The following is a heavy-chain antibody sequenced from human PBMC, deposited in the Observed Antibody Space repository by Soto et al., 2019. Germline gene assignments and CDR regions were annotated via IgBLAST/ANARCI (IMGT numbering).Heavy chain of an antibody. CDR1: WFSLSTTGVA. CDR2: FYWDDDK. D-gene: IGHD4-17*01. V-gene: IGHV2-5*02. CDR3: AHTTRLATVASGVHYYYMDV. J-gene: IGHJ6*03. Sequence: SGPTLVNPTQTLALTCTFSWFSLSTTGVAVGWIRQPPGKALEWLALFYWDDDKRYSPSLKSRLTIMKDTSKNQVVLIMTNMDPVDTATYYCAHTTRLATVASGVHYYYMDVWGKGTTVTVSS.